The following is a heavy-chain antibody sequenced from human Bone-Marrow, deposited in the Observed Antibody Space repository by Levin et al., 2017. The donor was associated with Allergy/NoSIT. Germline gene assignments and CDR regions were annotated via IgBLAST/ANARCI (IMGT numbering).Heavy chain of an antibody. CDR3: VRSKSITGTEDLKVMDV. CDR2: VSSASSYI. CDR1: GFIFSTFS. D-gene: IGHD1/OR15-1a*01. J-gene: IGHJ6*02. V-gene: IGHV3-21*06. Sequence: PGGSLRLSCAGSGFIFSTFSLHWVRQPPGKGLEWVSSVSSASSYIYYADSVKGRFTISRDNAKNSLNLQMTGLRADDTAVYYCVRSKSITGTEDLKVMDVWGQGTTVTVSS.